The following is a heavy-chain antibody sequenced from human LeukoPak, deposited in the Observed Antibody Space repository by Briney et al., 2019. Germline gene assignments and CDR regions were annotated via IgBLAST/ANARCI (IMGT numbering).Heavy chain of an antibody. J-gene: IGHJ6*02. CDR2: ISSSSSYI. D-gene: IGHD3-10*01. CDR1: GFTFSSYS. V-gene: IGHV3-21*01. CDR3: ARGSERTTSYYGMDV. Sequence: GGSLRLSCAASGFTFSSYSMNWVRQAPGKGLEWVSSISSSSSYIYYADSVKGRFTISRDNAKNSLYLQMNSLRAEDTAVYYCARGSERTTSYYGMDVWGQGTTVTVSS.